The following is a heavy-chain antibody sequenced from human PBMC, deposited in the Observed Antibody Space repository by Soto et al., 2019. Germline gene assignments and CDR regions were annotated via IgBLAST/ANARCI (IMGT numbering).Heavy chain of an antibody. CDR3: TTDYIKESLESHVDAFEI. CDR2: IKSKTDGGTT. D-gene: IGHD1-1*01. V-gene: IGHV3-15*01. Sequence: GGSLGLSCAASGFTFSNAWMSWVRQAPGKGLEWVGRIKSKTDGGTTDYAAPVKGRFTISRDDSKNTLYLQMNSLKTEDTAVYYCTTDYIKESLESHVDAFEIWGQGTMVSVSS. CDR1: GFTFSNAW. J-gene: IGHJ3*02.